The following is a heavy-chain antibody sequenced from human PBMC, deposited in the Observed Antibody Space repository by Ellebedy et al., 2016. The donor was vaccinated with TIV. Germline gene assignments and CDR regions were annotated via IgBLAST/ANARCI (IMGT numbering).Heavy chain of an antibody. D-gene: IGHD4-17*01. J-gene: IGHJ4*02. Sequence: GESLKISCAASGFTVSNNHMSWVRQAPGKGLEWVSVIYSGGSTYYADSVKGRFTISRDNSKNTLYLQMNSLRAEDTAVYYCARVRVTTWGNYFDYWGQGTLVTVSS. CDR2: IYSGGST. V-gene: IGHV3-53*01. CDR3: ARVRVTTWGNYFDY. CDR1: GFTVSNNH.